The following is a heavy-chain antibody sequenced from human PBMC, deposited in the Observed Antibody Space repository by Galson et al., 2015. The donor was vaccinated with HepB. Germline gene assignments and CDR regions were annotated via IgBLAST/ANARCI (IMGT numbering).Heavy chain of an antibody. CDR1: GFTFSSYA. D-gene: IGHD5-18*01. CDR2: ISGSGGST. V-gene: IGHV3-23*01. CDR3: AKDQGAVRDTAMVPTDAFDI. J-gene: IGHJ3*02. Sequence: SLRLSCAASGFTFSSYAMSWVRQAPGKGLEWVSAISGSGGSTYYADSVKGRFTISRDNSKNTLYLQMNSLRAEDTAVYYCAKDQGAVRDTAMVPTDAFDIWGQGTMVTVSS.